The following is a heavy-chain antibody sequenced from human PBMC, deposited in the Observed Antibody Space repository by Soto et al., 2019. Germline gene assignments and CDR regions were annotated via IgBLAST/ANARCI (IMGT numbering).Heavy chain of an antibody. CDR2: ISWNSGSI. CDR1: GFTFDDYA. D-gene: IGHD6-19*01. Sequence: EVQLVESGGGLVQPGRSLRLSCAASGFTFDDYAMHWVRQAPGKGLEWVSGISWNSGSIGYADSVKGRFTISRDNAKNSLYLQMNILRAEDTALYYCAKGGCYEGIAEYFQHCGHGTLVTVSS. J-gene: IGHJ1*01. CDR3: AKGGCYEGIAEYFQH. V-gene: IGHV3-9*01.